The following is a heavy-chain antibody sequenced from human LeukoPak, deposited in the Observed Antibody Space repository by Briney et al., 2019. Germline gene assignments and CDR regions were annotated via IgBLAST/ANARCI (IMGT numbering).Heavy chain of an antibody. CDR2: IYYSGST. CDR3: ARQEAAAGPGLGWFDP. D-gene: IGHD6-13*01. Sequence: SETLSLTCTVSGGSISSSSYYWGWIRQPPGKGLEWIGSIYYSGSTYYDPSLKSRVTISVDTSKNQFSLKLSSVTAADTAVYYCARQEAAAGPGLGWFDPWGQGTLVTVSS. V-gene: IGHV4-39*01. CDR1: GGSISSSSYY. J-gene: IGHJ5*02.